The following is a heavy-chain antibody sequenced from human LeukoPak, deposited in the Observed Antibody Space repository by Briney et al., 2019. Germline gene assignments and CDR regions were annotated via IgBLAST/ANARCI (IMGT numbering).Heavy chain of an antibody. V-gene: IGHV4-59*11. J-gene: IGHJ4*02. CDR1: GVSKSSHY. Sequence: SETLSLTCTVSGVSKSSHYWSWIRQSPGKRLEWIGNIYYTGSTNYNPSLQSRVAISIDTSKNQFSLTLNSVTAADAAVYYRASAGNPHYFDFWGQGPLVTVSS. CDR3: ASAGNPHYFDF. CDR2: IYYTGST.